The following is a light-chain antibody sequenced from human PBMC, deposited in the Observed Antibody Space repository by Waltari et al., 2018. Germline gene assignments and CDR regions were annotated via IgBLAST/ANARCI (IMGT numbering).Light chain of an antibody. CDR2: GES. J-gene: IGKJ1*01. V-gene: IGKV3-20*01. CDR1: QSVRGS. CDR3: QQYVSLPGT. Sequence: EIFFTQVPSPLSFSPGEKGPPSCRASQSVRGSLAWYQQKAGQAPRLLIYGESSRATGIPDRFSGSGSGTDFSLTISRLEPEDFAVYYCQQYVSLPGTFGQGTKVGI.